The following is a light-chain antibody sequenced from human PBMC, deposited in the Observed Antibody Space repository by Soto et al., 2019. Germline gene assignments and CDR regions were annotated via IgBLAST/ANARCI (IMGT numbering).Light chain of an antibody. CDR2: EVS. J-gene: IGLJ2*01. Sequence: QSALTQPASVSGSPGQSITISCTGTSSDVGGYNYVSWYQQHPGEAPNLMIYEVSNRPSGVSNRFSGSKSGNTASLTISGLQAEDEADYYCSSYTTSTTQVFGGGTKVTVL. CDR1: SSDVGGYNY. V-gene: IGLV2-14*01. CDR3: SSYTTSTTQV.